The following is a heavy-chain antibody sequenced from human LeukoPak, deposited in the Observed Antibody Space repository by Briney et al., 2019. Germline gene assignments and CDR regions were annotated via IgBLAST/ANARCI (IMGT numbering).Heavy chain of an antibody. CDR1: GYNFTGYH. CDR2: MNPNSGGT. CDR3: ARVLNGWDLQPFDC. V-gene: IGHV1-2*02. J-gene: IGHJ4*02. Sequence: GASVKVSCKASGYNFTGYHLHWVRQAPGQGLEWMGNMNPNSGGTNSAQKFQGRVIITRDTSISTAYMELNRLRSDDTAVYYCARVLNGWDLQPFDCWGQGTLVTVSS. D-gene: IGHD1-26*01.